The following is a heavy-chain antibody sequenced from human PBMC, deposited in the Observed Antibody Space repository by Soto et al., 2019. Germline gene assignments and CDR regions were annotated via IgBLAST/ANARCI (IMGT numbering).Heavy chain of an antibody. Sequence: DVQLLTSGGDLVQPGGSLRLSCAASGFTFSNSVMTWVRQAPGKGLEYVSSITASGNIDAYADSVRGRFTISRDNSRDTLSLQLSSLRVEDTAIYYCAKGSSREGYTWGQGTLVTVSS. V-gene: IGHV3-23*01. CDR2: ITASGNID. CDR1: GFTFSNSV. CDR3: AKGSSREGYT. J-gene: IGHJ1*01. D-gene: IGHD5-12*01.